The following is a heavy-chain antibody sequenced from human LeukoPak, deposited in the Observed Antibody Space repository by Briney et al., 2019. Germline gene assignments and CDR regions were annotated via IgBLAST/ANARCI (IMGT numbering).Heavy chain of an antibody. CDR1: GFTFSNYW. J-gene: IGHJ4*02. Sequence: GGSLRLSCVTSGFTFSNYWMHWVRQAPEKGLMWVSKINSDGSGPDYADSVKGRFTISRDNAKNTLYLQMNSLRAEDTAVYYCARDVYGLGDYWGQGTLVTVSS. V-gene: IGHV3-74*01. D-gene: IGHD1-14*01. CDR3: ARDVYGLGDY. CDR2: INSDGSGP.